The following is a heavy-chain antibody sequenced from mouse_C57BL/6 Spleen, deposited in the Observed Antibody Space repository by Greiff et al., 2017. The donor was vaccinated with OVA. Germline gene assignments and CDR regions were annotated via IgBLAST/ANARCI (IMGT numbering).Heavy chain of an antibody. J-gene: IGHJ1*03. CDR2: INPNNGGT. Sequence: VQLQQSGPELVKPGASVKISCKASGYTFTDYYMNWVKQSHGKSLEWIGDINPNNGGTSYNQKFKGKATLTVDKSSSTAYMELRSLTSEDSAVYYCVRYPRDSSGYVYFDVWGTRTTVTVSS. D-gene: IGHD3-2*02. V-gene: IGHV1-26*01. CDR3: VRYPRDSSGYVYFDV. CDR1: GYTFTDYY.